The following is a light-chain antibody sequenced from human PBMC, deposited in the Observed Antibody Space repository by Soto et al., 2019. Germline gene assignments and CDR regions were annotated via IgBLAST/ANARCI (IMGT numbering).Light chain of an antibody. CDR1: QSVSNW. V-gene: IGKV1-5*01. Sequence: DIQMTQSPSTLSASVGERVTITCRASQSVSNWLAWYQHKPGKAPKLLIYAVSSLESGVPSRFSGSGSGTEFILTISSLQPDDLATYYCQQYDSYSWTFGQGTKVEVK. CDR3: QQYDSYSWT. CDR2: AVS. J-gene: IGKJ1*01.